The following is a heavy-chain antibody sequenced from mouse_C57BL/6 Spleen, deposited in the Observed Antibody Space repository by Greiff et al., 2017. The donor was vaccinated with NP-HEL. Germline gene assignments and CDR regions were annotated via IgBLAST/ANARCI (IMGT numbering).Heavy chain of an antibody. CDR2: ITPSSGYT. Sequence: QVQLQQSGAELAKPGASVKLSCKASGYTFTSYWMHWVKQRPGQGLEWIGYITPSSGYTKYNQKFKDKATLTADKSSSTAYMQLSSLTYEDSAVYYCARRETPDYDAMDYWGQGTSVTVSS. J-gene: IGHJ4*01. CDR1: GYTFTSYW. CDR3: ARRETPDYDAMDY. V-gene: IGHV1-7*01.